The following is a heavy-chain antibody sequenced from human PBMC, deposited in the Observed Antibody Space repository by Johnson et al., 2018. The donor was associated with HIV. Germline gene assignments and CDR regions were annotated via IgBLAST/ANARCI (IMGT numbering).Heavy chain of an antibody. CDR1: GFTFSGYG. J-gene: IGHJ3*02. CDR2: ISYDGSNK. V-gene: IGHV3-30*18. CDR3: AKREGFPKDAFDI. D-gene: IGHD5-24*01. Sequence: QVQLVESGGGEVQPGRSLRLSCAASGFTFSGYGMHWVRQAPGKGLEWVAVISYDGSNKYYAESVKGRFTISRDNSKNTLYLQMNSLRTEDTAVYYCAKREGFPKDAFDIWGQGTMVTVSS.